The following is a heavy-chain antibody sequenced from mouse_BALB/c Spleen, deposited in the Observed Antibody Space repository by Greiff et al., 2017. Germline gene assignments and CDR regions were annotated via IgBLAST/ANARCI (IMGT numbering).Heavy chain of an antibody. Sequence: EVKLVESGGGLVQPGGSMKLSCVASGFTFSNYWMNWVRQSPEKGLEWVAGIRLKSNNYATHYAESVHGRFTIARDDSKSRVYLQMNNLRAEATGINYCTRGAYYGNYGRNYYAMDYWGQGTSVTAPS. V-gene: IGHV6-6*02. CDR2: IRLKSNNYAT. J-gene: IGHJ4*01. D-gene: IGHD2-10*01. CDR3: TRGAYYGNYGRNYYAMDY. CDR1: GFTFSNYW.